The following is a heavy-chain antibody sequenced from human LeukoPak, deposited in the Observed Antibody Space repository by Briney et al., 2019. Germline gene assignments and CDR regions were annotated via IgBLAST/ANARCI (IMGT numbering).Heavy chain of an antibody. Sequence: GGSLRLSCAASGFTYSSYEMNWVRQGPGKGLEWVSYISSSGSTIYYADSVKGRFTISRDNAKNSLYLQMNSLRAEDTAVYYCARATTGTTGDFDYWGQGTLVTVSS. V-gene: IGHV3-48*03. CDR1: GFTYSSYE. CDR3: ARATTGTTGDFDY. J-gene: IGHJ4*02. CDR2: ISSSGSTI. D-gene: IGHD1-1*01.